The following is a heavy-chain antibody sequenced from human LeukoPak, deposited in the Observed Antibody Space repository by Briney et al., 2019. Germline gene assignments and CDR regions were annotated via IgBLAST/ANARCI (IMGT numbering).Heavy chain of an antibody. V-gene: IGHV3-30-3*01. D-gene: IGHD6-19*01. CDR2: ISYDGSNK. Sequence: GGSLRLSCAASGFTFSSYAMHWVRQAPGKGLEWVAVISYDGSNKYYADSVKGRFTISRDNSKNTLYLQMNSLRAEDTAVYYCARVREEQWLTPVDYWGQGTLVTVSS. J-gene: IGHJ4*02. CDR3: ARVREEQWLTPVDY. CDR1: GFTFSSYA.